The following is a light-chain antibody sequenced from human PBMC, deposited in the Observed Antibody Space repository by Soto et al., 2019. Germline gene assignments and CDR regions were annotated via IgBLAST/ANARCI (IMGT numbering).Light chain of an antibody. CDR1: QSVSSSY. J-gene: IGKJ5*01. Sequence: IVLTHSPGTLSLSPWERATLSFRSSQSVSSSYLAWYQQKPGQAPRLLIYGASSRATGIPDRFSGSGSGTDFTLTISRLEPEDFAVYYCQQYGSSPGITFGQGTRLEIK. CDR2: GAS. CDR3: QQYGSSPGIT. V-gene: IGKV3-20*01.